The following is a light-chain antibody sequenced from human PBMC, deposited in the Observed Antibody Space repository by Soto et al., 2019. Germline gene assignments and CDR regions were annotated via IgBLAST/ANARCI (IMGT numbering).Light chain of an antibody. CDR3: SSYAGSSNV. CDR2: EVN. J-gene: IGLJ1*01. CDR1: SSDVGAYTL. V-gene: IGLV2-14*02. Sequence: QSALTQPASVSGSPGQSITISCTGTSSDVGAYTLVSWYQQYPGKAPRLIIYEVNKRPSGVPDRFSGSKSGNTASLTVSGLQAEDEADYYCSSYAGSSNVFGTGTKLTVL.